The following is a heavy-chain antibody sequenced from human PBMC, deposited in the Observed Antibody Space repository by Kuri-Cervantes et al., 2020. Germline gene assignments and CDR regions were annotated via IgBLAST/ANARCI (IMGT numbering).Heavy chain of an antibody. J-gene: IGHJ4*02. CDR2: INHSGST. CDR1: GGSFSGYY. D-gene: IGHD3-22*01. V-gene: IGHV4-34*01. CDR3: ASYDSSGYYQLH. Sequence: SETLSLTCAVYGGSFSGYYWSWIRQPPGKGLEWIGEINHSGSTNYNPSLKSRVTISVDTSKDQFSLKLSSVTAADTAVHYRASYDSSGYYQLHWGQGTLVTVSS.